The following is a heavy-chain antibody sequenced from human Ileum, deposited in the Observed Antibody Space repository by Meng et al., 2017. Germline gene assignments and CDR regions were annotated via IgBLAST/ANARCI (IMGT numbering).Heavy chain of an antibody. CDR3: TTWYGEY. CDR2: TYYRSEWQN. CDR1: GDSVSSNRDL. D-gene: IGHD3-10*01. V-gene: IGHV6-1*01. J-gene: IGHJ4*02. Sequence: QVQLQQSGPGLVKPSQTLSLTCAISGDSVSSNRDLWHWVRQSPSRGLEWLGQTYYRSEWQNHYGVSVKSRITITADTSRNQFSLNLNSVTPEDTAVYYCTTWYGEYWGQGTLVTVPS.